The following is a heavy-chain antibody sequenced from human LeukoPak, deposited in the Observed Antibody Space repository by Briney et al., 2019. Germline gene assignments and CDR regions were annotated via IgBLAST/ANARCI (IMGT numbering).Heavy chain of an antibody. CDR1: GGSISSGSYY. CDR2: IYTSGST. Sequence: PSETLSLTCTVSGGSISSGSYYWSWIRQPAGKGLEWIGRIYTSGSTNYNPSLKSRVTISVDTSKNQFSLKLSSVTAADTAVYYCARGDHDYGDYSFVTYYFDYWGQGTLVTVSS. J-gene: IGHJ4*02. V-gene: IGHV4-61*02. D-gene: IGHD4-17*01. CDR3: ARGDHDYGDYSFVTYYFDY.